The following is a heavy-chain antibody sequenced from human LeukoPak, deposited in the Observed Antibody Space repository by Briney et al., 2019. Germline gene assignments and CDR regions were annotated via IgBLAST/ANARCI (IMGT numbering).Heavy chain of an antibody. CDR2: IYSGGNT. CDR1: GFTVSTNY. CDR3: ARDQDSGSFIFDY. J-gene: IGHJ4*02. D-gene: IGHD1-26*01. Sequence: GGSLRLSCAASGFTVSTNYMSWVRQAPRKGLEWGSVIYSGGNTYYADSVKGRFTISRDNSKNTLYLQMNSLRAEDTAVYYCARDQDSGSFIFDYWGQGTLVAVSS. V-gene: IGHV3-53*01.